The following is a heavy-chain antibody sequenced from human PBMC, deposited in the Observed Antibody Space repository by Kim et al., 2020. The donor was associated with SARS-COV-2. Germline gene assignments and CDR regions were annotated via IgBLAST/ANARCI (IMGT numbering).Heavy chain of an antibody. V-gene: IGHV4-4*02. J-gene: IGHJ4*02. D-gene: IGHD2-2*01. CDR3: ARVYCSSTSCYYAYFDY. CDR2: IYHSGST. CDR1: GGSISSSNW. Sequence: SETLSLTCAVSGGSISSSNWWSWVRQPPGKGLEWIGEIYHSGSTNYNPSLKSRVTISVDKSKNQFSLKLSSVTAADTAVYYCARVYCSSTSCYYAYFDYWGQGTLVTVSS.